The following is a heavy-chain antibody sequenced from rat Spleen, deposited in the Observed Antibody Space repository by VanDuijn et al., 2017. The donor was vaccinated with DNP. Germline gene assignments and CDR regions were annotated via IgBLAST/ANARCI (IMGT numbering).Heavy chain of an antibody. Sequence: EVQLVESGGGLVQPGRSLKLSCAASGFTFSDYNMAWVRQAPKKGLEWVATIIYDGSRTYYRDSVKGRFTISRDNAQNTLYLQMNKLGSEDTATYYCAKGPNYGGYSDYLDYWGQGVMVTVSS. D-gene: IGHD1-11*01. J-gene: IGHJ2*01. CDR1: GFTFSDYN. V-gene: IGHV5S10*01. CDR3: AKGPNYGGYSDYLDY. CDR2: IIYDGSRT.